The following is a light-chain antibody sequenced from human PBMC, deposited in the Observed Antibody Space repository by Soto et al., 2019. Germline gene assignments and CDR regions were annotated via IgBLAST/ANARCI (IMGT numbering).Light chain of an antibody. Sequence: QAVVTQEPSLTVSPGGTVTLTCASSTGAVTSGNYAIWIQQKPGQAPRTLIYTTNQKHSWTPARFSGSLLGGKAALTLSGVQPDDESDYYFLLYYGIPQLVFGGGTKLTVL. CDR1: TGAVTSGNY. V-gene: IGLV7-43*01. CDR3: LLYYGIPQLV. CDR2: TTN. J-gene: IGLJ3*02.